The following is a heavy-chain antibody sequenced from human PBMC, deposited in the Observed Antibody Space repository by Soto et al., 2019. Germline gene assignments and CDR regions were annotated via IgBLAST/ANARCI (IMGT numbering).Heavy chain of an antibody. CDR2: INRDGSTI. Sequence: DVQLVESGGGLIQPGGSLRLSCQGTGFTFSTYWMHWVRQVPGKGPVWVSRINRDGSTINYAGSVRGRFTISRDNAKNTLYLQMNSLRVDDTAVYYCATGHDSSWHYTLAFWGLGSLVTVSS. CDR3: ATGHDSSWHYTLAF. J-gene: IGHJ4*02. D-gene: IGHD3-22*01. CDR1: GFTFSTYW. V-gene: IGHV3-74*01.